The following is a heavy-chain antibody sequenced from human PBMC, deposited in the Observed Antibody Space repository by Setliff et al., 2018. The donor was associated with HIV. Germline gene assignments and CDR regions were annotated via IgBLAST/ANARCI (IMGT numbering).Heavy chain of an antibody. CDR3: VKGDNFWTGYSTYFEFDP. V-gene: IGHV3-30*02. Sequence: SCAASGFIFGNFGLHWVRQAPGEGLEWVTFIRYDGSEKFYADSVRGRFAISRDNSKNKLYLQMNSLRIEDPAIYYCVKGDNFWTGYSTYFEFDPWGQGTLVTVSS. D-gene: IGHD3-3*01. CDR2: IRYDGSEK. CDR1: GFIFGNFG. J-gene: IGHJ5*02.